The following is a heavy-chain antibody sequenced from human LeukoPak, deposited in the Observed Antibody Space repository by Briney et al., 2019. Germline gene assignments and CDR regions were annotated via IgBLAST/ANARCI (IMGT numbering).Heavy chain of an antibody. CDR1: GASITAYY. CDR3: ARHVGTYFDY. Sequence: SETLSLPCTVSGASITAYYWSWIRQPPGMGLECIGYISYSGSTNYNPSLNSRVTLSVDSSRNQFSLKLSSVTAADTAVYYCARHVGTYFDYWGQGTLVTVSS. D-gene: IGHD3-10*01. J-gene: IGHJ4*02. V-gene: IGHV4-59*08. CDR2: ISYSGST.